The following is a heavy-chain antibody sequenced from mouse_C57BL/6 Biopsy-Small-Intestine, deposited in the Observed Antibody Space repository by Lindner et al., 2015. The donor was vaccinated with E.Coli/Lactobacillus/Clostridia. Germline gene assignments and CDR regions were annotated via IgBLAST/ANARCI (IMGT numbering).Heavy chain of an antibody. CDR2: IYPGDGDL. CDR1: GYTFSSSW. V-gene: IGHV1-82*01. Sequence: VQLQESGPELVKPGASVKISCKASGYTFSSSWMNWVKQRPGEGLEWIGRIYPGDGDLNYNGNFKGKATLSADTSSNTAYMRLSSLTSEDSAVYFCARWDSSGAIDDWGQGTTLTVSS. CDR3: ARWDSSGAIDD. J-gene: IGHJ2*01. D-gene: IGHD3-2*02.